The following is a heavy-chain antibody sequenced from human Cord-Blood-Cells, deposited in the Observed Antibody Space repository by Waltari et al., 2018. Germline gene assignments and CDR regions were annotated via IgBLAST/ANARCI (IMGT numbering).Heavy chain of an antibody. CDR2: INPNSGGT. Sequence: QVQLVQSVAEVKKPGASVKVSCKASGYTFTGYYMHWVRQAPGQGLEWNGRINPNSGGTNYAQKFQGRVTMTRDTSFSTAYMELSRLRSDDTAVYYCARVKIYGLYGMDVWGQGTTVTVSS. V-gene: IGHV1-2*06. D-gene: IGHD4-17*01. CDR1: GYTFTGYY. CDR3: ARVKIYGLYGMDV. J-gene: IGHJ6*02.